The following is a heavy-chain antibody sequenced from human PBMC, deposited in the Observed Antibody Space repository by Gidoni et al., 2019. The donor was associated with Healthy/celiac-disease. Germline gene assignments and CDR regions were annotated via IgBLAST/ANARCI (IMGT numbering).Heavy chain of an antibody. CDR3: ARADFWSGHSRGYYYYGMDV. D-gene: IGHD3-3*01. V-gene: IGHV3-21*01. Sequence: EVQLVASGGGLVKPGGSLRLSCAASGFTFSSYSMHWVRQAPGKGLEWVSSISSSSSYIYYADSVKGRFTISRDNAKNSLYLQMNSLRAEDTAVYYCARADFWSGHSRGYYYYGMDVWGQGTTVTVSS. J-gene: IGHJ6*02. CDR1: GFTFSSYS. CDR2: ISSSSSYI.